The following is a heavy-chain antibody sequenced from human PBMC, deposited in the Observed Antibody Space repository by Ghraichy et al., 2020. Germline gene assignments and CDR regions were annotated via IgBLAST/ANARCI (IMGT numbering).Heavy chain of an antibody. CDR3: AGVVVAATYYYYGMDV. Sequence: GGSLRLSCAASGFTVSSNYMSWVRQAPGKGLEWVSVIYSGGSTYYADSVKGRFTISRDNSKNTLYLQMNSLRAEDTAVYYCAGVVVAATYYYYGMDVWGQGTTVTVSS. V-gene: IGHV3-53*01. D-gene: IGHD2-15*01. CDR1: GFTVSSNY. J-gene: IGHJ6*02. CDR2: IYSGGST.